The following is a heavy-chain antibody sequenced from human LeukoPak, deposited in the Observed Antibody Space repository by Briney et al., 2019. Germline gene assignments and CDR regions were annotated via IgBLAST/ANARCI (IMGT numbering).Heavy chain of an antibody. D-gene: IGHD5-18*01. V-gene: IGHV4-34*01. Sequence: SETLSLTCAVYGGSFSGYYWSWIRQPPGKGLEWIGEINHSGSTNYNPSLKSRVTISVDTSKNQFSLKLSSVTAADTAVYYYARRGYSYGFDYWGQGTLVTVSS. CDR3: ARRGYSYGFDY. J-gene: IGHJ4*02. CDR1: GGSFSGYY. CDR2: INHSGST.